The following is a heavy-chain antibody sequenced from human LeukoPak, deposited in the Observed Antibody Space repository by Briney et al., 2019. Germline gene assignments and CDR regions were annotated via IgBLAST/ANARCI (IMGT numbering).Heavy chain of an antibody. CDR3: ATDLVGARLDAFDI. CDR1: GYTFTSYG. D-gene: IGHD1-26*01. V-gene: IGHV1-18*01. J-gene: IGHJ3*02. Sequence: ASVKVSCKASGYTFTSYGISWVRQAPGQGLEWMGWISAYNGNTNYAQKLQGRVTMTEDTSTDTAYMELSSLRSEDTAVYYCATDLVGARLDAFDIWGQGTMVTVSS. CDR2: ISAYNGNT.